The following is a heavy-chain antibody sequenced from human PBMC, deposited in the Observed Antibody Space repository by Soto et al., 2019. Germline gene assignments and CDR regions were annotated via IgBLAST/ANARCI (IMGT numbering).Heavy chain of an antibody. CDR2: IWYDGSNK. D-gene: IGHD3-10*01. CDR1: GFTFSSYG. CDR3: ARGRSGSYYSRVYYFDY. V-gene: IGHV3-33*01. Sequence: SGGGVVQPGRSLRLSCAASGFTFSSYGMHWVRQAPGKGLEWVAVIWYDGSNKYYADSVKGRFTISRDNSKNTLYLQMNSLRAEDTAVYYCARGRSGSYYSRVYYFDYWGQGTLVTVSS. J-gene: IGHJ4*02.